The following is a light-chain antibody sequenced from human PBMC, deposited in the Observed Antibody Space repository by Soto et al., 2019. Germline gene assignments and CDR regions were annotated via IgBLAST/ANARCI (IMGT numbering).Light chain of an antibody. Sequence: ALTQPASVSGSPGQSITISCTGTSSDVGGYNYVSWYQHHPGKAPKLIIYDVTSRPSGVSIRFSGSKSDNTASLTISGLQPEDEADYHCSSYTTSNTRQIVFGTGTKVTVL. CDR1: SSDVGGYNY. CDR3: SSYTTSNTRQIV. V-gene: IGLV2-14*03. J-gene: IGLJ1*01. CDR2: DVT.